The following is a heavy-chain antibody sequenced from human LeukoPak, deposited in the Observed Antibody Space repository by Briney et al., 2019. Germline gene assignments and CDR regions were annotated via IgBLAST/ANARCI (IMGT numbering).Heavy chain of an antibody. J-gene: IGHJ4*02. CDR1: GFTFGIYA. D-gene: IGHD3-10*01. CDR3: AKDLELTMIRGVCEY. CDR2: TRYDGTIK. Sequence: GGSLRLSCAASGFTFGIYAMHWVRQAPGKGLEWVAFTRYDGTIKYYSDSVKGRFTISRDNSKNTLYLQMSSLRLEDTAVYYCAKDLELTMIRGVCEYCGQGTLVTVSS. V-gene: IGHV3-30*02.